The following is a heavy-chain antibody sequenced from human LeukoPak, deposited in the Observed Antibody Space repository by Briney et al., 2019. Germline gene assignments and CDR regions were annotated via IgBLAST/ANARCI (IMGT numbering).Heavy chain of an antibody. CDR2: INSAGSST. Sequence: PGGSLRLSCAASEFTFSSYWMHWVRQAPGKGLVWVAGINSAGSSTSYADSVKGRFTISRDNAKNTVYLQMNSLRAEDTAVYYCSRDLYGSGSYSPVWGQGTLVTVSS. D-gene: IGHD3-10*01. CDR3: SRDLYGSGSYSPV. J-gene: IGHJ4*02. CDR1: EFTFSSYW. V-gene: IGHV3-74*01.